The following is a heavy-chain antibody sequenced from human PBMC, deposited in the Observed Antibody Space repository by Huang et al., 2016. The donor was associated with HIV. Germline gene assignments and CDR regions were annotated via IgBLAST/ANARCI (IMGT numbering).Heavy chain of an antibody. CDR3: ARESCSGGTCYLFDF. Sequence: EVQLVESGGGLVQPGRSLRLSCEASGFIFGDFDMNWVRQATGKGLEWVSHISCSSSSKLFADSVKGRFTISRDNAKNSLYLQLNSLRVEDTAVYYCARESCSGGTCYLFDFWGQGVSVTVSS. J-gene: IGHJ4*02. D-gene: IGHD2-15*01. V-gene: IGHV3-48*04. CDR1: GFIFGDFD. CDR2: ISCSSSSK.